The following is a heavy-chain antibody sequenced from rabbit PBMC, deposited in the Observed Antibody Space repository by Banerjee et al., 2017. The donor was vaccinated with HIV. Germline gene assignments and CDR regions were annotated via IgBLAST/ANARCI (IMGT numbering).Heavy chain of an antibody. V-gene: IGHV1S45*01. CDR2: IDIGTGGT. CDR1: GFSFSSRYW. Sequence: QEQLVESGGGLVQPEGSLTLTCKASGFSFSSRYWMCWVRQAPGKGLEWIGCIDIGTGGTYYASWAKGRFTSSKTSSTTVTLQMTSLTAADTATYFCARDLGNYYNLWGPGTLVTVS. J-gene: IGHJ4*01. D-gene: IGHD8-1*01. CDR3: ARDLGNYYNL.